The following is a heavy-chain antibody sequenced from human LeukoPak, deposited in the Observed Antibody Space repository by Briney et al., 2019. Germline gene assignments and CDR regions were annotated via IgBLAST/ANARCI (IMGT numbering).Heavy chain of an antibody. V-gene: IGHV1-8*03. CDR1: GYTFTSYD. J-gene: IGHJ4*02. CDR3: ARGRFLEWLLYELDY. CDR2: MNPNSGNT. Sequence: ASVKVSCKASGYTFTSYDINWVRRATGQGLEWMGWMNPNSGNTGYAQKFQGRVTITRDTSASTAYMELSSLRSEDMAVYYCARGRFLEWLLYELDYWGQGTLVTVSS. D-gene: IGHD3-3*01.